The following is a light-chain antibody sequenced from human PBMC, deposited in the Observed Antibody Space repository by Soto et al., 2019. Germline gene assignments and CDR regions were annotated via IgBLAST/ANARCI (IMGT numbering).Light chain of an antibody. CDR3: SSYTSSSTLDV. CDR1: SSDVGGYNN. J-gene: IGLJ1*01. CDR2: EVS. V-gene: IGLV2-14*01. Sequence: QSALTQPASVSGSPGQSITISCTGTSSDVGGYNNVSWYQQHPDKAPKLMIYEVSNRPSGVSNRFSGSKSGNTASLTISGLQAEDEADYYCSSYTSSSTLDVFGTGTKVTVL.